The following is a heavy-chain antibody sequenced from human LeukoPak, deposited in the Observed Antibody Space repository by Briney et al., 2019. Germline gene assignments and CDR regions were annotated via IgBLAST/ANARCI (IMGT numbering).Heavy chain of an antibody. V-gene: IGHV3-74*01. Sequence: GGSLRLSCVASGFTFSSYWMHWVRQAPGKGLVWVSRINTDGTGTSYADSVKGRFTISRDNAKNTLYLQMNSLRDEDTAVYYCVRGLERRGYWGQGTLVTVSS. CDR1: GFTFSSYW. D-gene: IGHD1-1*01. CDR3: VRGLERRGY. CDR2: INTDGTGT. J-gene: IGHJ4*02.